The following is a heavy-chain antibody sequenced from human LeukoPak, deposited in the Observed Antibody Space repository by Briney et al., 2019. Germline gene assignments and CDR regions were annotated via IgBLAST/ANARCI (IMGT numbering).Heavy chain of an antibody. CDR2: IREDGSDK. CDR1: GFTFSRYW. V-gene: IGHV3-7*01. D-gene: IGHD1-1*01. Sequence: LGGSLRLSCAASGFTFSRYWMSWVRQAPGKGLEWVANIREDGSDKYYVNSVKGRFTISRDNAKNSLYLQMNSLRAEDTAVYYCARGQDWNHDYWGQGTLVTVSS. CDR3: ARGQDWNHDY. J-gene: IGHJ4*02.